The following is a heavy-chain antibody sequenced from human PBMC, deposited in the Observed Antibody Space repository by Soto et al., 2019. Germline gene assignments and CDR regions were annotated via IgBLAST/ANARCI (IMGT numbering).Heavy chain of an antibody. V-gene: IGHV3-30-3*01. Sequence: QVQLVESGGGVVQPGRSLRLSCAASGFTFSSYAVHWVRQAPGKGLEWVAVISYDGSNKYYADSVKGRFTISRDNSKNTLYLQMNSLRAEDTAVYYCARDAPRGYEISYGMDVWGQGTTVTVSS. D-gene: IGHD1-1*01. CDR3: ARDAPRGYEISYGMDV. CDR2: ISYDGSNK. CDR1: GFTFSSYA. J-gene: IGHJ6*02.